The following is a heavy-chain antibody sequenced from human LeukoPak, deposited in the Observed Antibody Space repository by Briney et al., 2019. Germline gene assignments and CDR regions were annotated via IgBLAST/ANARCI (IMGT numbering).Heavy chain of an antibody. D-gene: IGHD4-17*01. CDR3: ATSIGGDYGRGFDY. J-gene: IGHJ4*02. CDR1: GYTLTELS. CDR2: FDPEDGET. V-gene: IGHV1-24*01. Sequence: GASVKVSCKVSGYTLTELSMHWVRQAPGKGLEWMGGFDPEDGETIYAQKFQGRVTMTEDTSTDTAYMELSSLRSEDTAVYYCATSIGGDYGRGFDYWGQGTLVTVSS.